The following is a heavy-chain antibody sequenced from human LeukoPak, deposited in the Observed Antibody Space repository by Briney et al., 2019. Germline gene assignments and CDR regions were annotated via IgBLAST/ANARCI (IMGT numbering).Heavy chain of an antibody. J-gene: IGHJ4*02. V-gene: IGHV1-2*02. CDR1: GYTFTGYY. Sequence: ASVKVSCKASGYTFTGYYMHWVRQAPGQGLEWMGWINPNSGGTNHAQKFQGRVTMTRDTSISTAYMELSRLRSDDTAVYYCARSHGVYSGSYLDYWGQGTLVTVSS. CDR2: INPNSGGT. D-gene: IGHD1-26*01. CDR3: ARSHGVYSGSYLDY.